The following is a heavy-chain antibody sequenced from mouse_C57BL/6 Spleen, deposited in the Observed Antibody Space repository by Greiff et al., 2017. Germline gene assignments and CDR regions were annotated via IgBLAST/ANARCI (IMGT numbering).Heavy chain of an antibody. Sequence: EVKLMESGGGLVKPGGSLKLSCAASGFTFSDYGMHWVRQAPEKGLEWVAYISSGSSTIYYADTVKGRFTISRDNAKNTLFLQMTSLRSEDTAMYYCAREGTTVVADGYFDYWGQGTTLTVSS. J-gene: IGHJ2*01. CDR3: AREGTTVVADGYFDY. D-gene: IGHD1-1*01. CDR1: GFTFSDYG. V-gene: IGHV5-17*01. CDR2: ISSGSSTI.